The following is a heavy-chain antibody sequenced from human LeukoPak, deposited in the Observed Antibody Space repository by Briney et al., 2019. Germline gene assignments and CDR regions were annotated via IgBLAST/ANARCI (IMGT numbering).Heavy chain of an antibody. J-gene: IGHJ3*01. Sequence: SETLSLTCTVSGGSVRSDSYYWSWIRQPPGKGLEWIGYVYYSGSTNYNPSLKSRVTISVDTSKNQFSLKLRSVTAADTAVYYCVREAATDYYDSSGYYRQTEVFDAWGQGTMLTVSS. CDR2: VYYSGST. CDR1: GGSVRSDSYY. V-gene: IGHV4-61*01. CDR3: VREAATDYYDSSGYYRQTEVFDA. D-gene: IGHD3-22*01.